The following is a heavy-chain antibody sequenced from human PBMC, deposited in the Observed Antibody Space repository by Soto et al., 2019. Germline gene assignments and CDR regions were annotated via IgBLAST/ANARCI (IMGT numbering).Heavy chain of an antibody. V-gene: IGHV4-28*01. CDR3: ARRAHIYYDSSGYRSGAFDI. Sequence: SETLSLTRAVSGYSISSSNWWGWIRQPPGKGLEWIGYIYYSGSTYYNPSLKSRVTMSVDTSKNQLSLKLSSVTAVDTAVYYCARRAHIYYDSSGYRSGAFDIWGQGTMVTVSS. CDR2: IYYSGST. CDR1: GYSISSSNW. D-gene: IGHD3-22*01. J-gene: IGHJ3*02.